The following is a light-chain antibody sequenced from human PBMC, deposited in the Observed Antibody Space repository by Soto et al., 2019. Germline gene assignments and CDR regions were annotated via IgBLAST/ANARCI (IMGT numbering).Light chain of an antibody. V-gene: IGKV1-27*01. CDR3: KMYNWPVFT. CDR1: QGISNY. Sequence: DIQMTQSPSSLSASVGDRVTISCRASQGISNYLAWYQQKPGKAPRLLIYGASSLQSGVSFRFTGSGSGTNFTLTISSLHPEDVSTYYCKMYNWPVFTFGSGTKVDIK. CDR2: GAS. J-gene: IGKJ3*01.